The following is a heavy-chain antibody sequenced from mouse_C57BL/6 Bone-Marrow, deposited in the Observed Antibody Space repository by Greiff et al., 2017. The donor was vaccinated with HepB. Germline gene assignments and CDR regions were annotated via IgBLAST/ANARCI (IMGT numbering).Heavy chain of an antibody. CDR2: IDPSDSYT. V-gene: IGHV1-69*01. Sequence: QVQLQQPGTELVKPGASVKLSCKASGYTFTSYWMHWVKQRPGQGLEWIGEIDPSDSYTNYNQKFKGKSTLTVDKSSSTAYMQLSSLTSEDSAVYYCARYGTYPHFGYWGQGTTLPVSS. CDR1: GYTFTSYW. CDR3: ARYGTYPHFGY. D-gene: IGHD5-1*01. J-gene: IGHJ2*01.